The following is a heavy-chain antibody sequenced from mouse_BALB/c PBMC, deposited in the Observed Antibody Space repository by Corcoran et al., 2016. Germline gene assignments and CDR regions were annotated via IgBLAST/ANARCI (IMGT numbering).Heavy chain of an antibody. J-gene: IGHJ2*01. CDR2: INPYNGAT. CDR1: GYSFTGYY. Sequence: EVQLQQSGPELVKPGPSVKISCKASGYSFTGYYMHWVKQSHVKSLEWIGRINPYNGATSYNQNFKDKASLTVDKSSSTAYMELHSLTSEDSAVYYCARGRRYFDYWGQGTTLTVSS. V-gene: IGHV1-26*01. CDR3: ARGRRYFDY.